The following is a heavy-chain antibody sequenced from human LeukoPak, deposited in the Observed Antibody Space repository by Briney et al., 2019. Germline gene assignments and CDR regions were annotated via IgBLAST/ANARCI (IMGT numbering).Heavy chain of an antibody. CDR2: IKQEGSEK. CDR3: ARDGRYYDSSGYYGPNFDY. J-gene: IGHJ4*02. V-gene: IGHV3-7*01. Sequence: PGGSLRLSCAASGSIFSSYWMSWVRQAPGKGLEWVANIKQEGSEKYYVDSVKGRFTISRDNAKNSLYLQMNSLRAEDTAVYYCARDGRYYDSSGYYGPNFDYWGQGTLVTVSS. CDR1: GSIFSSYW. D-gene: IGHD3-22*01.